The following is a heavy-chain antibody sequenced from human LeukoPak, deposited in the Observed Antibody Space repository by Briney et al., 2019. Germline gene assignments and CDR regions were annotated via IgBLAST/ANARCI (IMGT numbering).Heavy chain of an antibody. CDR1: GGTFSSYA. Sequence: SVKVSCKASGGTFSSYAISWVRQAPGQGLEWMGGIIPIFGTANYAQKFQGRVTITADESTSTAYMELSSLRSEDTAVYYCAIRPHQEDIVVVPAAGFDPWGQGTLVTVSS. CDR3: AIRPHQEDIVVVPAAGFDP. CDR2: IIPIFGTA. J-gene: IGHJ5*02. D-gene: IGHD2-2*01. V-gene: IGHV1-69*13.